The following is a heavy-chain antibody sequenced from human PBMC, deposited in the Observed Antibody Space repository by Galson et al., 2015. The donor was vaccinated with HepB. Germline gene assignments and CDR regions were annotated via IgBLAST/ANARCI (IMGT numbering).Heavy chain of an antibody. V-gene: IGHV4-31*03. CDR3: ARMGRQWLEYMDV. CDR1: GGSISSGGYY. J-gene: IGHJ6*03. Sequence: LSLTCTVSGGSISSGGYYWSWIRQHPGKGLEWIGYIYYSGSTYYNPSLKSRVTISVDTSKNQFPLKLSSVTAADTAVYYCARMGRQWLEYMDVWGKGTTVTVSS. CDR2: IYYSGST. D-gene: IGHD6-19*01.